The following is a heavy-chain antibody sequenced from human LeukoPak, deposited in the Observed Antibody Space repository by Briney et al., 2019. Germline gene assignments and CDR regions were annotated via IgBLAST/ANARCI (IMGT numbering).Heavy chain of an antibody. V-gene: IGHV1-18*01. J-gene: IGHJ4*02. CDR1: GYTVSSSG. D-gene: IGHD2-2*01. Sequence: GAPVRVSCKASGYTVSSSGISWVRQAPGQGLEWRGGISAYNGNTNYAQKLQSRVTMTTDTSTSTAYMELRSLRPDDTAVYYCATQYCSSTSCYPYWVDYWGQGTLVTVSS. CDR3: ATQYCSSTSCYPYWVDY. CDR2: ISAYNGNT.